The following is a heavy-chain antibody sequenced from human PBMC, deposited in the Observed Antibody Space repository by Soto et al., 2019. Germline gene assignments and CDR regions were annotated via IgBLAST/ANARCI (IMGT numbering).Heavy chain of an antibody. CDR3: ASGGFTMTRGVNPADFDS. D-gene: IGHD3-10*01. J-gene: IGHJ4*02. CDR2: ISYDGSNK. V-gene: IGHV3-30*03. CDR1: GFTFSSYG. Sequence: PGGSLRLSCAASGFTFSSYGMHWVRQAPGKGLEWVAVISYDGSNKYYADSVKGRFTISRDNSKNTLYLQMNSLRAEDTAVYYCASGGFTMTRGVNPADFDSGGRGALVTVSS.